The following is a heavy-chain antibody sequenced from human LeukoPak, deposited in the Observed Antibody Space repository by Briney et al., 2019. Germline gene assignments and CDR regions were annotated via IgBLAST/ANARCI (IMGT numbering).Heavy chain of an antibody. CDR1: GYTFTGYY. Sequence: ASVKVSCKASGYTFTGYYMHWVRQAPGQGLEWMGWNNPNSGGTNYAQKFQGRVTMTRDTSISTAYMELRSLRSDDTAVYYCARNLGGGDYHDYWGQGTLVTVSS. V-gene: IGHV1-2*02. CDR3: ARNLGGGDYHDY. D-gene: IGHD2-21*02. J-gene: IGHJ4*02. CDR2: NNPNSGGT.